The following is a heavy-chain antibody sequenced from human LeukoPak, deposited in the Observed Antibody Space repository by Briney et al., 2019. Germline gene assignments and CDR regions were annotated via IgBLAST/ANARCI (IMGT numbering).Heavy chain of an antibody. CDR3: ARDGRYFDSPYFDY. CDR2: IYYGGST. V-gene: IGHV4-39*07. CDR1: GGSISSSYYY. D-gene: IGHD3-9*01. J-gene: IGHJ4*02. Sequence: SETLSLTCTVSGGSISSSYYYWGWIRQPPGKGLEWIGSIYYGGSTYYNPSLKSRVTISVDTSTNQFSLKLSSVTAADTAVYYCARDGRYFDSPYFDYWGLGILVTVSS.